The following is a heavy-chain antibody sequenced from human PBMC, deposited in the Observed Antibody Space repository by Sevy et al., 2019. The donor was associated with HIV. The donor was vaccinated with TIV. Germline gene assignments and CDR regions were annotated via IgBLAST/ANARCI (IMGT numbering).Heavy chain of an antibody. J-gene: IGHJ4*02. CDR1: GYTFTNYY. Sequence: ASVKVSCKASGYTFTNYYIHWVRQAPGQGLEWMGVINPSGGSTSYAQKFQGRVTMTRDTSTRTVYMELSSLRSEDTAVYYCARGDGTGQCFDYWGQGTLVTVSS. CDR2: INPSGGST. V-gene: IGHV1-46*03. D-gene: IGHD6-13*01. CDR3: ARGDGTGQCFDY.